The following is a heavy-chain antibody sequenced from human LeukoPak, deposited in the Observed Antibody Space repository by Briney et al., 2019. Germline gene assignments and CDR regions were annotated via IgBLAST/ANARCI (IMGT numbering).Heavy chain of an antibody. J-gene: IGHJ3*02. D-gene: IGHD3-10*01. V-gene: IGHV3-53*01. CDR2: IYSGGST. Sequence: PGGSLRLSCADSGFTVSSNFMSWVRQAPGKGLEWVSVIYSGGSTYYADSVKGRFTISRDNSKNTLYLQMNSLRAEDTAVYYCAREGRDYYGSGSYSDAFDIWGQGTMVTVSS. CDR3: AREGRDYYGSGSYSDAFDI. CDR1: GFTVSSNF.